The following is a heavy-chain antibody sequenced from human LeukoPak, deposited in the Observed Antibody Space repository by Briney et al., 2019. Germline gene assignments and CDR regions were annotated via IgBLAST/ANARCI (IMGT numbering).Heavy chain of an antibody. CDR1: GGPFSNFY. V-gene: IGHV4-59*01. J-gene: IGHJ4*02. CDR2: IVFSGTT. Sequence: PSEPLSLTCTVSGGPFSNFYWIWIRQSPRKGLEWIGYIVFSGTTNYNPSLRSRATISVDTSKNQFSLRLTSVTASDTAVYYCARDVNYWGQGTLVTVSS. CDR3: ARDVNY.